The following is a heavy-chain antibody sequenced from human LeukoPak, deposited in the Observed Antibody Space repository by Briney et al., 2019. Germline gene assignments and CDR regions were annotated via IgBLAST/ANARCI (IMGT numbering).Heavy chain of an antibody. CDR2: INPNSGGT. Sequence: ASVKVSCKASGYTFTGYYMHWVRQAPGQGLEWMGRINPNSGGTNYAQKFQGRVTMTRDTSISTAYMELSRLRSDDTAVYYCARGRPELEYSSSSWWFDPWGQGILVTVSS. CDR3: ARGRPELEYSSSSWWFDP. CDR1: GYTFTGYY. J-gene: IGHJ5*02. V-gene: IGHV1-2*06. D-gene: IGHD6-6*01.